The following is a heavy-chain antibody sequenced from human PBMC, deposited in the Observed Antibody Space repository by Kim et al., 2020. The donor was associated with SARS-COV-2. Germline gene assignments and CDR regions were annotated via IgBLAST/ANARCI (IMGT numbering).Heavy chain of an antibody. D-gene: IGHD2-8*02. CDR3: PKDLVGGRYSRNTGCDY. V-gene: IGHV3-30*18. CDR2: ISYDGSTE. J-gene: IGHJ4*01. Sequence: GGSLRLSCAASGFNFRDHGIHWVRQAPGKGQEWVALISYDGSTEYYADPVKGRFTISRDNSKNTVYLHMNSLRADDTSVYYCPKDLVGGRYSRNTGCDYCGQGNLVTVSS. CDR1: GFNFRDHG.